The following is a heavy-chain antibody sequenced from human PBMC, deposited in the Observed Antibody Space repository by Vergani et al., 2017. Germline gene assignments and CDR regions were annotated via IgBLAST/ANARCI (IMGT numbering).Heavy chain of an antibody. CDR2: INPNSGGT. CDR3: ARDMSDTAIWTIYYYGMDV. V-gene: IGHV1-2*02. J-gene: IGHJ6*02. D-gene: IGHD5-18*01. CDR1: GYTFTGHY. Sequence: QVQLVQSGAEVKKPGASVKVSCKASGYTFTGHYMHWVRQAPGQGLEWMGCINPNSGGTNYAQKFQGRVTMTRDTSISTAYMELSRLRSDDTAVYYCARDMSDTAIWTIYYYGMDVWGQGTTVTVSS.